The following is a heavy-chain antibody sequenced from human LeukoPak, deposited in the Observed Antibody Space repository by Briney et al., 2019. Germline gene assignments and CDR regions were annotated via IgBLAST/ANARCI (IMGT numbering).Heavy chain of an antibody. D-gene: IGHD1-1*01. V-gene: IGHV1-8*03. J-gene: IGHJ3*02. CDR2: MNPYSGNT. Sequence: ASVKVSCMASGYTFTSYDINWVRQATGQGLEWMGWMNPYSGNTGYAQKFQGRVTITRNTSISTAYMELSSLRSEDTAVYYCAVAPNRLNWNDFPDAFDIWGQGTMVTVSS. CDR3: AVAPNRLNWNDFPDAFDI. CDR1: GYTFTSYD.